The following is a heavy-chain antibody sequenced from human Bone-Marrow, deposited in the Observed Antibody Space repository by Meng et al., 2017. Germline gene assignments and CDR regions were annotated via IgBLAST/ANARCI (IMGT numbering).Heavy chain of an antibody. V-gene: IGHV4-34*01. D-gene: IGHD6-19*01. CDR3: ARIVRQWLVRRAGFDY. CDR1: GGSFSGYY. CDR2: INHSGST. Sequence: SETLSLTCAVYGGSFSGYYWSWIRQPPGKGLEWIREINHSGSTNYNPSLKSRVTISVDTSKNQFSLKLSSVTAADTAVYYCARIVRQWLVRRAGFDYWGQETLVTVS. J-gene: IGHJ4*02.